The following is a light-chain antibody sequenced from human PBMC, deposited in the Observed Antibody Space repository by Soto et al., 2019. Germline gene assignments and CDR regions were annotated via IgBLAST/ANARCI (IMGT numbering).Light chain of an antibody. Sequence: QSVLTQPASVSGSPGQSIAISCTGTSSDIGAYNYVSWYQQHPGKAPKLMIHEVTNRPSGVPDRFSGSKSVNTASLTISGVQADDEADYFCSSHTTSSTRFFGTGPKVTVL. J-gene: IGLJ1*01. CDR3: SSHTTSSTRF. CDR2: EVT. CDR1: SSDIGAYNY. V-gene: IGLV2-14*01.